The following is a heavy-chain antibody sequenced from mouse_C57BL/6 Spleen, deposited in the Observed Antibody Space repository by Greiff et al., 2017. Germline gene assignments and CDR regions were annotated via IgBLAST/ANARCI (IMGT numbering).Heavy chain of an antibody. CDR1: GFSLTSYG. V-gene: IGHV2-9*01. CDR2: IWGGGGT. Sequence: VQGVESGPGLVAPSQSLSITCTVSGFSLTSYGVDWVRQPPGKGLEWLGVIWGGGGTNYNSALMSRLSISKDNSKSQVFLKMNSLQTDDTAMYYCARQGGYGSSFPYWYFDVWGKGTTVTVSS. D-gene: IGHD1-1*01. J-gene: IGHJ1*03. CDR3: ARQGGYGSSFPYWYFDV.